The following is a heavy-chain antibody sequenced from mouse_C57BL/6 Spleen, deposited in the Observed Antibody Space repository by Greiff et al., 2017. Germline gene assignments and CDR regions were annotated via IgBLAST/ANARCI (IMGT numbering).Heavy chain of an antibody. CDR3: ARFDYYYGSSYYFDD. V-gene: IGHV1-82*01. Sequence: QVQLQQSGPELVKPGASVKISCKASGYAFSSSWMNWVKQRPGKGLEWIGRIYPGDGDTNYNEKFKGKATLTAYKSSSTAYMQLSSLTSEDSAVYFCARFDYYYGSSYYFDDWGQGTTLTVSS. CDR1: GYAFSSSW. D-gene: IGHD1-1*01. J-gene: IGHJ2*01. CDR2: IYPGDGDT.